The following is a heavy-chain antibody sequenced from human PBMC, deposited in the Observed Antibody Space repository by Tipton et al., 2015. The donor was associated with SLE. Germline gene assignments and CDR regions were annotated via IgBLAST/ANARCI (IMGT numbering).Heavy chain of an antibody. Sequence: TLSLTCTVSGGSISSHYWSWFRQPPGKGLEWIGYIYYSGSTNYNPSLKSRVTISVDTSKNQFSLKLSSVTAADTAVYYCAREDCGGDCYLAYWGQGTLVTVSS. V-gene: IGHV4-59*11. CDR3: AREDCGGDCYLAY. CDR2: IYYSGST. J-gene: IGHJ4*02. D-gene: IGHD2-21*01. CDR1: GGSISSHY.